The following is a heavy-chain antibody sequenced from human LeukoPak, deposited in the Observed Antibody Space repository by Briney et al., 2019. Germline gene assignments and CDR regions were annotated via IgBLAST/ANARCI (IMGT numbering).Heavy chain of an antibody. CDR3: ARGIGPPIAVAGTFDY. CDR1: GGSFSGYY. D-gene: IGHD6-19*01. V-gene: IGHV4-34*01. CDR2: INHSGST. Sequence: KPSETLSLTCAVYGGSFSGYYWSWIRQPPGKGLEWIGEINHSGSTNYNPSLKSRVTISVDTSKNQFSLKLSSVTAADTAVYYCARGIGPPIAVAGTFDYWGQGTLVTVSS. J-gene: IGHJ4*02.